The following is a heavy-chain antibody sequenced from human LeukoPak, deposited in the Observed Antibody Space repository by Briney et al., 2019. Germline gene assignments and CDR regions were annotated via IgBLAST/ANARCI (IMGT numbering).Heavy chain of an antibody. CDR1: GFTFSSYW. V-gene: IGHV3-66*01. CDR2: IYSGGST. Sequence: PGGSLRLSCAASGFTFSSYWMSWVRQAPGKGLEWVSVIYSGGSTYYADSVKGRFAISRDNSKNTLYLQMNSLRAEDTAVYYCAREGEVSDWGQGTLVTVSS. CDR3: AREGEVSD. J-gene: IGHJ4*02. D-gene: IGHD3-16*01.